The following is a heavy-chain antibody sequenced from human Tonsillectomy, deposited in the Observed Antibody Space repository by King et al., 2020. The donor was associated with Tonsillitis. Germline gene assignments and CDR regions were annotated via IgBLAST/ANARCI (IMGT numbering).Heavy chain of an antibody. Sequence: QLVQSGAEVKKPGASVKVSCKASGYTFTSYDINWVRQATGQGLEWMGWMNPNSDNTGYAQKFQGRVTMTRNTSISTAYMELSSLRSEDTAVYYCARGIQRWLTSFGRDYYYAMDVWGQGTTVTVSS. CDR1: GYTFTSYD. J-gene: IGHJ6*02. CDR2: MNPNSDNT. CDR3: ARGIQRWLTSFGRDYYYAMDV. V-gene: IGHV1-8*01. D-gene: IGHD5-18*01.